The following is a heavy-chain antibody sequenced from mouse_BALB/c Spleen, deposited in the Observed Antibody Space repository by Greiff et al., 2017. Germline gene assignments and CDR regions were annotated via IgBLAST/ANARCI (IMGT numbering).Heavy chain of an antibody. J-gene: IGHJ3*01. CDR3: ARGTGTFAY. CDR2: INPSSGYT. CDR1: GYTFTSYT. Sequence: VKLMESGAELARPGASVKMSCKASGYTFTSYTMHWVKQRPGQGLEWIGYINPSSGYTNYNQKFKDKATLTADKSSSTAYMQLSSLTSEDSAVYYCARGTGTFAYWGQGTLVTVSA. D-gene: IGHD4-1*01. V-gene: IGHV1-4*01.